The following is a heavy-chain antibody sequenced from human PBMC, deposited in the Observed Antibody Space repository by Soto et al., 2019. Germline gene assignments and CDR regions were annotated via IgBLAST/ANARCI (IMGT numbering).Heavy chain of an antibody. D-gene: IGHD3-16*01. Sequence: GALRLSCAASGFKFSNYAMSWVRQAPGKGLEWVSLISATGGGTYYADSVKGRFTISRDNSHNTLYLQVHSLTAEDTAVYYCAKDRRAGGNSAFYFDFWGQGAQVTVS. V-gene: IGHV3-23*01. CDR1: GFKFSNYA. CDR2: ISATGGGT. J-gene: IGHJ4*02. CDR3: AKDRRAGGNSAFYFDF.